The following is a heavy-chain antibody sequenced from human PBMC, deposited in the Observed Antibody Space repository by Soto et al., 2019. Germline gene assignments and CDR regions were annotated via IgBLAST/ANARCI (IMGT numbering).Heavy chain of an antibody. Sequence: QVQLVQSGAEVKKPGASVKVSCKASGYTFTSYAMHWVRQAPGQRLEWMGWINAGNGNTKYSQKFQGRVTITRDTSASTAYMELSSLRSEETAVYYCARDRTPRPPFGELLPYYFDYWGQGTLVTVSS. D-gene: IGHD3-10*01. V-gene: IGHV1-3*01. CDR1: GYTFTSYA. CDR3: ARDRTPRPPFGELLPYYFDY. J-gene: IGHJ4*02. CDR2: INAGNGNT.